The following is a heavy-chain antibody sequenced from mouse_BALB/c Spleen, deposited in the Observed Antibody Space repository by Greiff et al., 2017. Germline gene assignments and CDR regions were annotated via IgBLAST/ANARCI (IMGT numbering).Heavy chain of an antibody. CDR3: ARGSRYYAMDY. V-gene: IGHV5-6-5*01. J-gene: IGHJ4*01. CDR1: GFTFSSYA. CDR2: ISSGGST. Sequence: EVKVEESGGGLVKPGGSLKLSCAASGFTFSSYAMSWVRQTPEKRLEWVASISSGGSTYYPDSVKGRFTISRDNARNILYLQMSSLRSEDTAMYYCARGSRYYAMDYWGQGTSVTVSS.